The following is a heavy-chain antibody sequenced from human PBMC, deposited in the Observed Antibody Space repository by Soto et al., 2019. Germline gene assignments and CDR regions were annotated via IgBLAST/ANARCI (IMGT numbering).Heavy chain of an antibody. D-gene: IGHD3-9*01. CDR1: GFTFSSYA. CDR2: ISYDGGNK. V-gene: IGHV3-30-3*01. Sequence: PGGSLRLSCAASGFTFSSYAMHWVRQAPGKGLEWVAVISYDGGNKYYADSVKGRFTISRDNSKNTLYLQMNSLRAEDTAVYYCARDPLTYYDILTGYPDYWGQGTLVTVSS. CDR3: ARDPLTYYDILTGYPDY. J-gene: IGHJ4*02.